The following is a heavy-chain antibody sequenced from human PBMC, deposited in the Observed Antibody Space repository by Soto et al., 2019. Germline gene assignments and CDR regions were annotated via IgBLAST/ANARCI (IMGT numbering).Heavy chain of an antibody. D-gene: IGHD2-15*01. CDR2: TSYDGSNK. Sequence: QVQLVESGGGVVQPGRSLRLSCAASGFTFSSYAMHWVRQAPGKGLEWVAVTSYDGSNKYYADSVKGRFTISRDNSKNTLYLQMNSLRAEDTAVYYCARDLGSLVVAASLDYWGQGTLVTVSS. J-gene: IGHJ4*02. V-gene: IGHV3-30-3*01. CDR1: GFTFSSYA. CDR3: ARDLGSLVVAASLDY.